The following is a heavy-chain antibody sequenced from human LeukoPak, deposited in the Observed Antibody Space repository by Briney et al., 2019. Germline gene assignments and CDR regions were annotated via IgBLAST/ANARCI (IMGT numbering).Heavy chain of an antibody. CDR1: GYTFTGYY. D-gene: IGHD3-10*01. CDR2: INHNNGGT. V-gene: IGHV1-2*02. J-gene: IGHJ1*01. Sequence: GASVMVSCKASGYTFTGYYMHWVRQAPGQGLEWMGWINHNNGGTNSAQKFQGRVTMTRDTSISTAYMELSSLRSDDTAVYYCARLPGEHWGQGTLVTVSS. CDR3: ARLPGEH.